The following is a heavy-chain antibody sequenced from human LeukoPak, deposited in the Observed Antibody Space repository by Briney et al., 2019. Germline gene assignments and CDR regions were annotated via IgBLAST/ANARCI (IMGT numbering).Heavy chain of an antibody. J-gene: IGHJ6*02. CDR1: GFTFSSYA. D-gene: IGHD3-10*01. CDR3: AKDAHYGSGSYYRQYYYYGMDV. V-gene: IGHV3-30*04. Sequence: GGSLRLSCAASGFTFSSYAMHWVRQAPGKGLEWVAVISYDGSNKYYADSVKGRFTISRDNSKNTLYLQMNSLRAEDTAVYYCAKDAHYGSGSYYRQYYYYGMDVWGQGTTVTVSS. CDR2: ISYDGSNK.